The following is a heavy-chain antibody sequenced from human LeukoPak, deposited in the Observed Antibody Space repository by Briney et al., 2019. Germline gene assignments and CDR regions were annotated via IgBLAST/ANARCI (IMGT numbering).Heavy chain of an antibody. CDR2: IYHSEST. J-gene: IGHJ4*02. V-gene: IGHV4-4*02. CDR3: ARSPNYYGSGSYYSV. D-gene: IGHD3-10*01. CDR1: GGSISSSNW. Sequence: PSGTLSLTCAVSGGSISSSNWWSWVRQPPGKGLEWIGEIYHSESTNYNPSLKSRVTISVDKSKNQVSLKLSSVTAADTAIYYCARSPNYYGSGSYYSVWGQGTLLTVSS.